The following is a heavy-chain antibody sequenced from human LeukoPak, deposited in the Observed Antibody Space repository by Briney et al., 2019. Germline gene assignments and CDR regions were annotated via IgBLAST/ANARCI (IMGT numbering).Heavy chain of an antibody. CDR1: GFTFSSYG. D-gene: IGHD3-22*01. CDR2: ISYDGSNK. CDR3: AKDWGYDSSGYYDY. J-gene: IGHJ4*02. Sequence: GGSLRLSCAASGFTFSSYGVHWVRQAPGKGLEWVAVISYDGSNKYYADSVKGRFTISRDNSKNTLYLQMNSLGAEDTAVYYCAKDWGYDSSGYYDYWGQGTLVTVSS. V-gene: IGHV3-30*18.